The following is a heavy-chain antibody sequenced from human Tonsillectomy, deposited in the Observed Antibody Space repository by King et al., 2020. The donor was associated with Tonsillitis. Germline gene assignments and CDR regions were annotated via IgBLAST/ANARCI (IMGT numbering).Heavy chain of an antibody. CDR3: AKASSSWYLSVDY. J-gene: IGHJ4*02. CDR1: GFTFSSYA. CDR2: IYSGGSST. Sequence: VQLVESGGGLVQPGGSLRLSCAASGFTFSSYAMSWVRQAPGKGLEWVSVIYSGGSSTYYADSMKGRFTISRDNSKNTLYLQMNSLRAEDTAVYYCAKASSSWYLSVDYWGQGTLVTVSS. V-gene: IGHV3-23*03. D-gene: IGHD6-13*01.